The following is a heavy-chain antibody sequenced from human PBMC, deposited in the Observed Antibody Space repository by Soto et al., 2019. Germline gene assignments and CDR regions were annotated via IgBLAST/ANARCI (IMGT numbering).Heavy chain of an antibody. CDR2: IKRDGSEK. J-gene: IGHJ3*02. V-gene: IGHV3-7*03. CDR1: GFTFSSYW. CDR3: ARPGINGDSADAFDI. Sequence: GGSLRLSCAASGFTFSSYWMSWVRQAPGKGLEWVANIKRDGSEKYYVDSVKGRFTISRDNAKNSLYLQMNSLRAEDTAVYYCARPGINGDSADAFDIWGQGTMVTVSS. D-gene: IGHD7-27*01.